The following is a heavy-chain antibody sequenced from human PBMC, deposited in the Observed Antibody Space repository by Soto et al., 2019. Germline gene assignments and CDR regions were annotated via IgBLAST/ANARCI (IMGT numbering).Heavy chain of an antibody. CDR1: GFTFRNFG. CDR3: AKGDLDTSMAMAFDY. CDR2: ISYDGSNT. Sequence: VQLVESGGGVVQPGRSLRLSCAASGFTFRNFGLHWVRQAPGKGLEWVAVISYDGSNTYYSDSVKGRFTISRDNFKNTLYLQMDSLRTEDTAVYYCAKGDLDTSMAMAFDYWGQGTLVTVSS. V-gene: IGHV3-30*18. J-gene: IGHJ4*02. D-gene: IGHD5-18*01.